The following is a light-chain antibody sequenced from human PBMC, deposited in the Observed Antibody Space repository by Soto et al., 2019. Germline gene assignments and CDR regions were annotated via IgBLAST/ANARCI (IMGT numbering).Light chain of an antibody. CDR1: QSISSY. V-gene: IGKV1-39*01. CDR3: QQSYSTPPYT. CDR2: AAS. J-gene: IGKJ2*01. Sequence: DIPMTQSPSSLSASVGDRVTITCRASQSISSYLNWYQQKPGKAPKLLIYAASSLQSGVPSRFSCSGSRTDFTLTISSLQHEDFATYYCQQSYSTPPYTFGQGTKLEIK.